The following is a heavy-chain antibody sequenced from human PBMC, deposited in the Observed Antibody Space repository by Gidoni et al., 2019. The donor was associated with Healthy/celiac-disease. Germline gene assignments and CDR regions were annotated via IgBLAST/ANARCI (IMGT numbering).Heavy chain of an antibody. V-gene: IGHV4-4*07. CDR3: ASTTRDAFDI. J-gene: IGHJ3*02. D-gene: IGHD1-26*01. CDR2: IYTRGST. Sequence: QVQLQESGPGLVKPSETLSLTCTVSGGSISSYYWSWIRPPSGKGLEWIGRIYTRGSTNYNPSLKSRVTMSVDTSKNQFSLKLSSVTAADTAVYYCASTTRDAFDIWGQGTMVTVSS. CDR1: GGSISSYY.